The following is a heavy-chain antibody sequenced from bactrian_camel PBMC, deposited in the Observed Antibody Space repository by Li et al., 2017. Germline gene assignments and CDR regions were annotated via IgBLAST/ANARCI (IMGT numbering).Heavy chain of an antibody. Sequence: HVQLVESGGGLVQPGGSLRLSCTASGFTFSRYWMSWVRQAPGKGLEWVSSLFSDDGSTTYADSVRGRFTISRDIAKNTVYLQMNSLKLEDTGLYYCATGGAEYSSWYVPDYCYWGQGTQVTVS. J-gene: IGHJ6*01. CDR1: GFTFSRYW. CDR2: LFSDDGST. V-gene: IGHV3-2*01. CDR3: ATGGAEYSSWYVPDYCY. D-gene: IGHD6*01.